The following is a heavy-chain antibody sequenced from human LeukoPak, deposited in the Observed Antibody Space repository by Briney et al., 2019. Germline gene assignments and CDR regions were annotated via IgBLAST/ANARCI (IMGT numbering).Heavy chain of an antibody. V-gene: IGHV4-61*02. Sequence: PSETLSLTCTVSSGSISSDLYYWNWIRQPAGKGLEWVGRFYNSGRTNFNPSLKSRVTISADTSKNQFSLKLRSVTAADTAVYYCARGDLKSDWFDPWGRGTLVIVST. CDR2: FYNSGRT. D-gene: IGHD3-3*01. CDR1: SGSISSDLYY. CDR3: ARGDLKSDWFDP. J-gene: IGHJ5*02.